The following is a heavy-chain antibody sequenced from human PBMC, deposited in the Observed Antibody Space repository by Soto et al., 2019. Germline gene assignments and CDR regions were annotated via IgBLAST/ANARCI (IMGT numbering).Heavy chain of an antibody. CDR2: IIPILGIA. CDR3: ARGDYYDIHDY. Sequence: SVEVSCKESGVGFSSYTISWVRQAPGQGLEWMGRIIPILGIANYAQKFQGRVTITADKSTSTAYMELSSLRSEDTAVYYCARGDYYDIHDYWGQGTLVTVSS. V-gene: IGHV1-69*02. CDR1: GVGFSSYT. J-gene: IGHJ4*02. D-gene: IGHD3-22*01.